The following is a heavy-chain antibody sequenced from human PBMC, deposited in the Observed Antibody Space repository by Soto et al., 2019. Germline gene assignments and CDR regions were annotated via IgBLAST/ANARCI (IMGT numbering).Heavy chain of an antibody. D-gene: IGHD3-3*01. CDR3: ASTIFGVVPTYYYYYYMDV. CDR1: GFTFSSSW. Sequence: PGGSLRLSCAASGFTFSSSWMHWVRQAPGKGLVWVSRINSDGSSTTYADSVKGRFTISRDNAKNTLYLQMNSLRAEDTAVYYCASTIFGVVPTYYYYYYMDVWGKGTTVTVS. V-gene: IGHV3-74*01. CDR2: INSDGSST. J-gene: IGHJ6*03.